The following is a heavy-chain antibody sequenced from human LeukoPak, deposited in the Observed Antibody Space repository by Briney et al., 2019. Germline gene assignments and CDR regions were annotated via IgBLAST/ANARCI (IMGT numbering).Heavy chain of an antibody. J-gene: IGHJ4*02. CDR3: ARTTSFTASGYDY. Sequence: ASVKVSCKASGYTFTNYHINWVRQATGQGLEWMGWMNPNNGDSGYAQKFQGRVTITRDTSISTSYMELRSLRSDDTAVYFCARTTSFTASGYDYWGQGTQVTVSS. CDR2: MNPNNGDS. V-gene: IGHV1-8*03. CDR1: GYTFTNYH. D-gene: IGHD6-25*01.